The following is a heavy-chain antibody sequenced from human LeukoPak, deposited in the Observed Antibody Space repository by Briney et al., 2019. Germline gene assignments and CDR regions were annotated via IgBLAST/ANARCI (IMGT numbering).Heavy chain of an antibody. D-gene: IGHD2-2*01. CDR1: GGTFSSYT. CDR2: ITPILGIA. V-gene: IGHV1-69*02. CDR3: ATHCSSTSCYAGSFDY. J-gene: IGHJ4*02. Sequence: SSVKVSCKASGGTFSSYTISWVRQAPGQGLEWMGRITPILGIANYAQKVQGRVTITADKSTSTAYMELSSLRSEDTAVYYCATHCSSTSCYAGSFDYWGQGTLVTVSS.